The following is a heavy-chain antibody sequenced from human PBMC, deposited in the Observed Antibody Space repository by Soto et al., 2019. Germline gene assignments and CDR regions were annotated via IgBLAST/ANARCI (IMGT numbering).Heavy chain of an antibody. V-gene: IGHV1-2*04. J-gene: IGHJ6*02. Sequence: GASVKVSCKASGYTFTGYYMHWVRQAPGQGLEWMGWINPNSGGTNYAQKFQGWVTMTRDTSISTAYMELSRLRPDDTAVYYCARDHSSSWYGTDYYYGMDVWGQGTTVTVSS. CDR3: ARDHSSSWYGTDYYYGMDV. CDR2: INPNSGGT. CDR1: GYTFTGYY. D-gene: IGHD6-13*01.